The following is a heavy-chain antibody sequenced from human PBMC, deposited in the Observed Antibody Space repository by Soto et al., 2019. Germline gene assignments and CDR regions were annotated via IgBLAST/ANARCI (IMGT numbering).Heavy chain of an antibody. CDR2: IKQDGSEK. D-gene: IGHD3-3*01. CDR1: GFTFSSYG. Sequence: GGSLRLSCAASGFTFSSYGMSWVRQAPGKGREWVANIKQDGSEKYYVDSVKGRFTISRDNAKNSLYLQMNSLRAEDTAVYYCARGPGDYDFWSGPGQNYYYYYMDVWGKGTTVTVSS. V-gene: IGHV3-7*01. CDR3: ARGPGDYDFWSGPGQNYYYYYMDV. J-gene: IGHJ6*03.